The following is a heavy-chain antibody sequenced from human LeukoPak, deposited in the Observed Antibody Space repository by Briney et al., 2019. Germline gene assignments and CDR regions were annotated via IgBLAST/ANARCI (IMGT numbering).Heavy chain of an antibody. D-gene: IGHD3-22*01. V-gene: IGHV3-48*03. CDR3: ARAAGYYDRWGYYYYYYMDV. CDR1: GFTFSSYE. J-gene: IGHJ6*03. Sequence: GGSLRLSCAASGFTFSSYEMNWVRQAPGKGLERVSYISSSGSTIYYADSVKGRFTISRDNAKNSLYLQMNSLRAEDTAVYYCARAAGYYDRWGYYYYYYMDVWGKGTTVTVSS. CDR2: ISSSGSTI.